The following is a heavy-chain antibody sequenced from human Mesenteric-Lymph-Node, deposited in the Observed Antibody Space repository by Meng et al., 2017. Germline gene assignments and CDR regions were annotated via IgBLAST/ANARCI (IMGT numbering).Heavy chain of an antibody. CDR3: AKTDIGDGYYFDY. CDR2: IIPIFGTA. V-gene: IGHV1-69*01. D-gene: IGHD1-1*01. CDR1: GGSFSSYD. Sequence: QVQLVQAGAEVKKPGSSVKVSCKASGGSFSSYDSSWVRQAPGQGLEWMGGIIPIFGTANYAQKFQGRVTMTADASTNTACMELSGLRSEDTAVYYCAKTDIGDGYYFDYWGQGTLVTVSS. J-gene: IGHJ4*02.